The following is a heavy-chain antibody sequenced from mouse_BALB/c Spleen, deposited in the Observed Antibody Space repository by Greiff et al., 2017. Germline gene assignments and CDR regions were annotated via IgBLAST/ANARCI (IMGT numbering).Heavy chain of an antibody. V-gene: IGHV5-4*02. CDR3: ARYYYGSSYNAMDY. J-gene: IGHJ4*01. Sequence: EVKVEESGGGLVKPGGSLKLSCAASGFTFSDYYMYWVRQTPEKRLEWVATISDGGSYTYYPDSVKGRFTISRDNAKNNLYLQMSSLKSEDTAMYYCARYYYGSSYNAMDYWGQGTSVTVSS. CDR2: ISDGGSYT. CDR1: GFTFSDYY. D-gene: IGHD1-1*01.